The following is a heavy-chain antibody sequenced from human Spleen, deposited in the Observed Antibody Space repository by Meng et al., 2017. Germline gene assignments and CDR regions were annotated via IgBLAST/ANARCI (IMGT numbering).Heavy chain of an antibody. CDR3: ATPGGILTGYAFDY. CDR1: GYSFTNYW. J-gene: IGHJ4*02. CDR2: IYPGNSDT. Sequence: KVSCKASGYSFTNYWIVWVRQMPGKGLEWMGIIYPGNSDTRYSPSFQGQVTISADKSISTAYLQWSSLKASDTAMYYCATPGGILTGYAFDYWGQGTLVTVSS. D-gene: IGHD3-9*01. V-gene: IGHV5-51*01.